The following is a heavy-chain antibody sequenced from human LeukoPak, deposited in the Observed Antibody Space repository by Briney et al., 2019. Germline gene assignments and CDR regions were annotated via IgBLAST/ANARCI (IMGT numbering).Heavy chain of an antibody. CDR2: IYPGDSDT. J-gene: IGHJ4*02. CDR1: GYSFSNYW. V-gene: IGHV5-51*01. Sequence: GESLKISCKGFGYSFSNYWIGWVRQMPRKGLEWMGIIYPGDSDTRYSPSFQGQVIISADKSINTAYLQWSSLKASDTAIYYCASEYCSGGNCYFDYWGQGTLVTVSS. D-gene: IGHD2-15*01. CDR3: ASEYCSGGNCYFDY.